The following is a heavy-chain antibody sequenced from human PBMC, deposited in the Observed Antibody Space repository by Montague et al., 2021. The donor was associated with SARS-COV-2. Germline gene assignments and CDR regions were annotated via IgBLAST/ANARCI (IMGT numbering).Heavy chain of an antibody. CDR2: INHSGST. CDR1: GGSFSCYY. Sequence: SETLSLTCAVYGGSFSCYYWNWIRQPPGKGLALIGEINHSGSTNYNPSLKGRVTMSVDTSKTQFSLTLSSLSAADTAVYYCARGARQSYGFRLGSFDSWGQGTLVTVSS. J-gene: IGHJ4*02. CDR3: ARGARQSYGFRLGSFDS. V-gene: IGHV4-34*01. D-gene: IGHD3-16*02.